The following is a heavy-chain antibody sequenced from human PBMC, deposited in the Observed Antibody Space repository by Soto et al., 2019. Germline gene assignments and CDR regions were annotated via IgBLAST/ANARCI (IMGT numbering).Heavy chain of an antibody. J-gene: IGHJ4*02. CDR3: ARSRRDGYIGPFDY. Sequence: EASLEVSCKASGGTFSSYAISLVRQAPGQGLEWMGGIIPIFGTANYAQKFQGRVTINADESTITAYMKLSSLRSEDTAVYYCARSRRDGYIGPFDYWGQGTLVTVSS. CDR1: GGTFSSYA. D-gene: IGHD5-12*01. V-gene: IGHV1-69*13. CDR2: IIPIFGTA.